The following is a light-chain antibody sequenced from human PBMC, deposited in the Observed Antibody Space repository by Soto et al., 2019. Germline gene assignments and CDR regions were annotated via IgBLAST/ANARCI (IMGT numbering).Light chain of an antibody. J-gene: IGLJ3*02. V-gene: IGLV1-44*01. Sequence: QSVLTQPPSASGTSGQRVTISCSGSSSNIGSSSVNWFQQDPGTAPQLLIYSTDQRPSGVPDRFSGSKSGTSASPTISGLQSGDETYYSCAAWDESLNVWVFGGGTKLTVL. CDR1: SSNIGSSS. CDR3: AAWDESLNVWV. CDR2: STD.